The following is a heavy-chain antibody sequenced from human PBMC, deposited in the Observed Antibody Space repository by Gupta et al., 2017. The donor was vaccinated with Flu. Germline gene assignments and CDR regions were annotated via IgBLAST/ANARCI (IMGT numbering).Heavy chain of an antibody. CDR2: IDQSGVT. J-gene: IGHJ5*02. D-gene: IGHD4-11*01. CDR1: NASLSGSY. CDR3: TRLGGFTVGYIWFDP. Sequence: QVQLQQWGAGLLKPSETLSLTCAVYNASLSGSYWSWIRQPPGQGPEWIGEIDQSGVTNYNPSLKSRVPMSVDTSKNQFSLNLYSVTAADTAIYYCTRLGGFTVGYIWFDPWGQGTLFTVSS. V-gene: IGHV4-34*01.